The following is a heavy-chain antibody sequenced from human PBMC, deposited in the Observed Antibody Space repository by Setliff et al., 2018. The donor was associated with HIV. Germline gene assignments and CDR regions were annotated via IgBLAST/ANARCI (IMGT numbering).Heavy chain of an antibody. CDR3: ARDGCSGQRCYLFNWFDP. J-gene: IGHJ5*02. Sequence: ASVKVSCKASGYSFINHAMHWVRQAPGQRLEWMGWINVGSGKTQYSQEFQGRVTITRDTSATPAYMELSSLTSEETAVYYCARDGCSGQRCYLFNWFDPWGQGTLVTVSS. CDR2: INVGSGKT. V-gene: IGHV1-3*01. D-gene: IGHD2-15*01. CDR1: GYSFINHA.